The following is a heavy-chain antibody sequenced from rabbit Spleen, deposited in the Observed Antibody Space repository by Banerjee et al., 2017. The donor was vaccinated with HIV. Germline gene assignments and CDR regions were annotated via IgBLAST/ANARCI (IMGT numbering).Heavy chain of an antibody. D-gene: IGHD2-1*01. Sequence: QEQLEESAGGLVQPGGSLTLTCKASGFSFNEFSFNSSYYMCWVRQAPGKGLEWIACIYGGSSGSTYYASWAKGRLTISKTSSTTVTLQMTSLTVADTGTYFCARGSAAMTMVITGFYFNLWGQGTLVTVS. CDR1: GFSFNEFSFNSSYY. CDR3: ARGSAAMTMVITGFYFNL. J-gene: IGHJ4*01. CDR2: IYGGSSGST. V-gene: IGHV1S45*01.